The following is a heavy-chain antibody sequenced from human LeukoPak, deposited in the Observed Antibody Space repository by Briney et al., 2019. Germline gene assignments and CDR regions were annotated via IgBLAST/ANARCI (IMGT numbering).Heavy chain of an antibody. CDR2: ISSSGIYT. D-gene: IGHD3-22*01. J-gene: IGHJ4*02. Sequence: KPGGSLRLPCAASGFTFSSYNMTWVRQAPGKGLKWVSTISSSGIYTYYADSVKGRFTISRDDAKNSLYLQMNSLRAEDTAVYYCASLHYYDSSGRDYWGQGTLVTVSS. CDR1: GFTFSSYN. CDR3: ASLHYYDSSGRDY. V-gene: IGHV3-21*01.